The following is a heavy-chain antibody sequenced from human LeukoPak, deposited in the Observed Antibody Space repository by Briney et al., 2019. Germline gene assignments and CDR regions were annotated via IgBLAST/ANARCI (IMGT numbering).Heavy chain of an antibody. CDR3: AREGDYYGSGLPAFDI. CDR2: IYTSGST. CDR1: GGSISSYY. V-gene: IGHV4-4*07. J-gene: IGHJ3*02. D-gene: IGHD3-10*01. Sequence: PSETLSLTCTVSGGSISSYYWSWIRQPAGKGLEWIGRIYTSGSTNYNPSLKSRVTMSVDTSKNQFSLKLSSVTAADTAVYYCAREGDYYGSGLPAFDIWGQGTMVTVSS.